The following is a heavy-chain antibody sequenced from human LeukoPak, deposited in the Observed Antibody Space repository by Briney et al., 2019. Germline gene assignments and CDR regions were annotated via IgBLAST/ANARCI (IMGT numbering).Heavy chain of an antibody. D-gene: IGHD2-2*01. CDR1: GFTFSSYA. V-gene: IGHV3-23*01. CDR3: ARPKGYCSSTSCHYYYGMDV. CDR2: ISGSGGST. Sequence: GGSLRLSCAASGFTFSSYAMSWVRQAPGKGLEWVSAISGSGGSTYYADSVKGRFTISRDNSKNTLYLQMNSLRAEDTAVYYCARPKGYCSSTSCHYYYGMDVWGQGTTVTVSS. J-gene: IGHJ6*02.